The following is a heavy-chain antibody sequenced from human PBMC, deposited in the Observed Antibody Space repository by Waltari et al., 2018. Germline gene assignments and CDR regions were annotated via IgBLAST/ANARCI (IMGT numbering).Heavy chain of an antibody. CDR1: GYTFTGYY. Sequence: VQSGAEVKKPGASVKVSYKASGYTFTGYYMHWVRQAPGQGLEWMGWINPNSGGTNYAQKFQGRVTMTRDTSISTAYMELSRLRSDDTAVYYCARVHCSSTSCYLNWFDPWGQGTLVTVSS. D-gene: IGHD2-2*01. CDR2: INPNSGGT. J-gene: IGHJ5*02. V-gene: IGHV1-2*02. CDR3: ARVHCSSTSCYLNWFDP.